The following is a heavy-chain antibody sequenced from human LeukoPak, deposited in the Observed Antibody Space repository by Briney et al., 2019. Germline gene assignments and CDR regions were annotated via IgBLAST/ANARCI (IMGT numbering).Heavy chain of an antibody. V-gene: IGHV4-34*01. D-gene: IGHD3-10*01. CDR3: ARGLIYGSGSYYKGYYYYGMDV. CDR2: INHSGST. Sequence: SETLSLTCAVYGGSFSGYYWSWIRQPPGKGLEWIGEINHSGSTNYNPSLKSRVTISVDTSKNQFYLKLSSVTAADTAVYYCARGLIYGSGSYYKGYYYYGMDVWGQGTTVTVSS. CDR1: GGSFSGYY. J-gene: IGHJ6*02.